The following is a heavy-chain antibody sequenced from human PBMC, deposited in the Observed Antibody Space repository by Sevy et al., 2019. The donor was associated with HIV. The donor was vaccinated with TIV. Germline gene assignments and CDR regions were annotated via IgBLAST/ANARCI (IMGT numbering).Heavy chain of an antibody. D-gene: IGHD3-22*01. Sequence: GGSLRLSCVASGFTFSNYGMHWVRQAPGKGLEWVAVIWNDGSNKYYADSVKGRFTIFRDNSKNTLYLQMNSLRVEDTAVYFCARGGDFNDRSAKRDFDYWGQGTLVTVSS. CDR1: GFTFSNYG. CDR2: IWNDGSNK. V-gene: IGHV3-33*01. J-gene: IGHJ4*02. CDR3: ARGGDFNDRSAKRDFDY.